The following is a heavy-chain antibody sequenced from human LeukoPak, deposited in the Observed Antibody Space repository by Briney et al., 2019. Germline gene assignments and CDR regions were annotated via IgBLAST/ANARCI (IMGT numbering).Heavy chain of an antibody. CDR1: GGSISSYY. V-gene: IGHV4-59*01. Sequence: SETLSLTCTVSGGSISSYYWSWIRQPPGKGLEWIGYIYYSGSANYNPSLKSRVTISVDTSKNQFSLKLSSVTAADTAVYYCARVGRYCSGGSCYSDFDCWGQGTLVTVSS. D-gene: IGHD2-15*01. J-gene: IGHJ4*02. CDR3: ARVGRYCSGGSCYSDFDC. CDR2: IYYSGSA.